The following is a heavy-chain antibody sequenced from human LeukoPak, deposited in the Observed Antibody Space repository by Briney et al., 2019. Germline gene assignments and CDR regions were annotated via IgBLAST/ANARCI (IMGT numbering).Heavy chain of an antibody. Sequence: GGSLRLSCAASGFTFSSYGMHWVRQPPGKGLEWVAVIWYDGSNKYYADSVKGRFTISRDNSKNTLYLQMDSLRAEDTAVYYCARDSMTYAFDYWGQGTLVTVSS. D-gene: IGHD4-17*01. CDR2: IWYDGSNK. V-gene: IGHV3-33*01. CDR3: ARDSMTYAFDY. J-gene: IGHJ4*02. CDR1: GFTFSSYG.